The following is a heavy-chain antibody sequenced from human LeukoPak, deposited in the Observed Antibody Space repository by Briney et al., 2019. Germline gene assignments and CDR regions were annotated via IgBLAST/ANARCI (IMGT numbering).Heavy chain of an antibody. J-gene: IGHJ4*02. Sequence: SETLSLTCTVSGGSISSSPYYWGWIRQPPGRGLEWIGSIYYTGSTYYNPSLKSRVTISVDTSKNQFSLKLSSVTAADTAIYYCARRIVGTTTGAYFDSWGQGTLVTVSS. V-gene: IGHV4-39*01. CDR2: IYYTGST. D-gene: IGHD1-26*01. CDR1: GGSISSSPYY. CDR3: ARRIVGTTTGAYFDS.